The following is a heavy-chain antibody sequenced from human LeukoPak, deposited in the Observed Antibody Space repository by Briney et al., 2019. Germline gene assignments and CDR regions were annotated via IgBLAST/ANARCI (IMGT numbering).Heavy chain of an antibody. CDR1: GGSFSGYY. V-gene: IGHV4-34*01. J-gene: IGHJ6*02. CDR3: ARGKRRDGYNYPYYYYYYGMDV. CDR2: INHSGST. Sequence: SETLSLTCAVYGGSFSGYYWSWIRQPPGKGLEWIGEINHSGSTNYNPSLKSRVTISVDTSKNQFSLKLSSVTAADTAVYYCARGKRRDGYNYPYYYYYYGMDVWGQGTTVTVSS. D-gene: IGHD5-24*01.